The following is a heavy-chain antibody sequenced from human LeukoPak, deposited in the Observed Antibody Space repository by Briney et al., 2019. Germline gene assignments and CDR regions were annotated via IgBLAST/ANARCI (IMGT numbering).Heavy chain of an antibody. CDR1: GFTFSSYA. J-gene: IGHJ6*02. CDR2: ISGSGGST. D-gene: IGHD3-22*01. Sequence: GSLRLSCTASGFTFSSYAMSWVRQAPGKGLEWVSAISGSGGSTYYADSVKGRFTISRDNSKNTLYLQMNSLRAEDTAVYYCAKDYDSPDGMDVWGQGTTVTVSS. V-gene: IGHV3-23*01. CDR3: AKDYDSPDGMDV.